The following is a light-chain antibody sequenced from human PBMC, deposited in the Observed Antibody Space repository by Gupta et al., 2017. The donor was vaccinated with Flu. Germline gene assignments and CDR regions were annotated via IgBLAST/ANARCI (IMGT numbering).Light chain of an antibody. CDR3: GSVTGSNTWV. CDR1: SSDFSIHNR. J-gene: IGLJ3*02. CDR2: EVR. Sequence: SFLTQSASVSGSPGPSITISWTGSSSDFSIHNRVSWYQQPPDTAHRLIIHEVRTRPAGVPGRFSGSKAGNTASLTISGRQDEDEADYYGGSVTGSNTWVFGGGTKLTVL. V-gene: IGLV2-18*02.